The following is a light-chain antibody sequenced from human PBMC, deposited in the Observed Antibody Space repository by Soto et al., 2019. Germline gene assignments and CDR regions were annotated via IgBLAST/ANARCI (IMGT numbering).Light chain of an antibody. CDR2: EVT. V-gene: IGLV2-23*02. J-gene: IGLJ2*01. CDR1: SDIGNYNL. CDR3: NSYGGTNNYVV. Sequence: QSVVTQPASVSGSPGQSVTISCSGSDIGNYNLVSWYQHLPGRAPKLLIFEVTMRPSGISDRFSGSKSASTASLTISGLQAEDEGDYYCNSYGGTNNYVVFGGGTKVTVL.